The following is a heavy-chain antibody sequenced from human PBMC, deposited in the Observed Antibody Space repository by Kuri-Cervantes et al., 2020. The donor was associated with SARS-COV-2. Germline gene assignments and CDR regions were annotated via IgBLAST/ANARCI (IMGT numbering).Heavy chain of an antibody. J-gene: IGHJ5*02. Sequence: GGSLRLSCAASGFTFSSYWMSWVRQAPGKGLEWVANIKQDGSEKYYVDSVKGRFTISRDNAKNSLYLQTNSLRAEDTAVYYCARDRAYSSSEYNWFDPWGQGTLVTVSS. D-gene: IGHD6-6*01. CDR1: GFTFSSYW. CDR2: IKQDGSEK. V-gene: IGHV3-7*01. CDR3: ARDRAYSSSEYNWFDP.